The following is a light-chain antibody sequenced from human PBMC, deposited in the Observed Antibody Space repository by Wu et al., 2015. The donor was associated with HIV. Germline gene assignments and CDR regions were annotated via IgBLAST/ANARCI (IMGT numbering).Light chain of an antibody. J-gene: IGKJ1*01. CDR1: QSVSSSY. CDR3: QQYGDSWT. V-gene: IGKV3-20*01. CDR2: GAS. Sequence: EIVLTQSPGTLSLSPGERATLSCRASQSVSSSYLAWYQQKPGQAPRLLIYGASSRATGIPDRFSGSGSGTDFTLTISRLEPEDFAMYYCQQYGDSWTFGRGTKVEIK.